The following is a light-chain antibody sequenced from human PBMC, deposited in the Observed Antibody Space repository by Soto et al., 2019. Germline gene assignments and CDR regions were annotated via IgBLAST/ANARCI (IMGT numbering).Light chain of an antibody. CDR2: DAS. Sequence: SQSPGTLSSSPGEGATLVCRARRGESDNYLAEYQQKPGQTPTLLIYDASSRATGVPARFSGSGSGTDYTLTISRREPEDDAVYYCQQYDTTPRTFGQGTKV. CDR1: RGESDNY. V-gene: IGKV3-20*01. CDR3: QQYDTTPRT. J-gene: IGKJ1*01.